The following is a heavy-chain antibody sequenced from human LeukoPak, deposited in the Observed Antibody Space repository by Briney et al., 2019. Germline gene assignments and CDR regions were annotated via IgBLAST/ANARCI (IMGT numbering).Heavy chain of an antibody. CDR2: IWYDGSNK. Sequence: GGSLRLSCAASGFTFSSYGMHWVRQAPGKGLEWVAVIWYDGSNKYYADSVKGRFTISRDNSKNTLYLQMNSLRAEDTAVYYCAKAQRGYSYGDDAFDIWGQGTMVTVSS. V-gene: IGHV3-30*02. CDR3: AKAQRGYSYGDDAFDI. J-gene: IGHJ3*02. CDR1: GFTFSSYG. D-gene: IGHD5-18*01.